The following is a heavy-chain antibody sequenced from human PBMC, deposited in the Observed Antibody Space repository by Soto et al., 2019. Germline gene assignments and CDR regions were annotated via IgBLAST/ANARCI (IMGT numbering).Heavy chain of an antibody. V-gene: IGHV4-30-4*01. CDR1: GGSISSGAYY. J-gene: IGHJ4*02. CDR3: ARDNYGEPYYFDY. Sequence: SQTLSLTCTVSGGSISSGAYYWSWVRQPPGKGLEWIGYIYYSGSTYYNPSLKSRVTISVDTSKNQFSLKLSSVTATDTAVYYCARDNYGEPYYFDYLGQGNLVTVS. CDR2: IYYSGST. D-gene: IGHD4-17*01.